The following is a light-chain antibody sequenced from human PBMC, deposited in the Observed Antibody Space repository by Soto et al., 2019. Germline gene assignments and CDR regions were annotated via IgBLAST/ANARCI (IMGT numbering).Light chain of an antibody. V-gene: IGKV1-17*01. J-gene: IGKJ1*01. CDR3: LQHNSYPWT. CDR1: QGIRKD. Sequence: DIQMTQSPSSLSASVGDRVTITCRASQGIRKDLGWYQQKPGKAPKGLIFAASRLQSGVPSRFSGRGTATEFTLTISSLHPEDSATYYCLQHNSYPWTFGQGTKVEIK. CDR2: AAS.